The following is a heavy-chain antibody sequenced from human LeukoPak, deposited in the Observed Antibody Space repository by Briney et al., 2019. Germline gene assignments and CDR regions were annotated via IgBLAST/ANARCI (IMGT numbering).Heavy chain of an antibody. CDR1: GGSISSYY. J-gene: IGHJ6*02. CDR2: IYYSGST. V-gene: IGHV4-59*08. CDR3: ARSGRDFWSGSMDV. Sequence: PSETLSLTCTVSGGSISSYYWSWIRQPPGKGLEWIGYIYYSGSTNYNPSLKSRVTISVDTSKNQFSLKLSSVTAADTTVYYCARSGRDFWSGSMDVWGQGTTVTVSS. D-gene: IGHD3-3*01.